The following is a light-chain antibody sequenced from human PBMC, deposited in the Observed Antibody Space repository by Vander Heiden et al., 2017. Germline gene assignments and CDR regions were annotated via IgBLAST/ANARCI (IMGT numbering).Light chain of an antibody. CDR3: QHYGRSLT. J-gene: IGKJ4*01. Sequence: EIVLTQSPGTLSLSPGERATLSGRASRSVSSSYLAWYQQKPGQAPRLLMYGASSRATGIPDRFSGSGSGTDFTLTISRLEPEDSAVYYCQHYGRSLTFGGGTKVEIK. CDR1: RSVSSSY. V-gene: IGKV3-20*01. CDR2: GAS.